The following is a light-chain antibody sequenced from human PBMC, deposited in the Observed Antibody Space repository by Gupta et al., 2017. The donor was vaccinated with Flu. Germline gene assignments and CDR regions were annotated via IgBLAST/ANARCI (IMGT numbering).Light chain of an antibody. CDR3: QHEDRCSGT. CDR2: KAS. CDR1: QSISDW. Sequence: DIQMTQSPSTLSASVGDRVTITCRASQSISDWLAWYQQKPGKAPKLLIYKASTLDSGVPSRFRGSGSGTEFTLTISSLQPDDFATYYCQHEDRCSGTFGQGTKVDI. J-gene: IGKJ1*01. V-gene: IGKV1-5*03.